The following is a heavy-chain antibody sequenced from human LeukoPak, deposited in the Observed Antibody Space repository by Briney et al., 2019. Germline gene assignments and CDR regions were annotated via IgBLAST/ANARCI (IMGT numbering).Heavy chain of an antibody. V-gene: IGHV3-74*03. J-gene: IGHJ4*02. D-gene: IGHD3-22*01. Sequence: GGSLRLSCAASGFTVSRYWMQWVRQAPGKGLMWISRINSDGSTTTYADSVKGRFTISRDNAKNTLYLQMNSLRAEDTAVYYCARASSGYSNYWGQGTLVTVSS. CDR1: GFTVSRYW. CDR3: ARASSGYSNY. CDR2: INSDGSTT.